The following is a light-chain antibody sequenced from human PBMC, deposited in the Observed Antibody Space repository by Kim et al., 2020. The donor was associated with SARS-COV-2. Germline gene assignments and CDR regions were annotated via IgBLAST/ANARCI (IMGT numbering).Light chain of an antibody. CDR3: NSRDSDDNVV. CDR2: GKN. Sequence: VALRQTVRITVQGDSLRIYYATWYQQKPGQAPIVVIYGKNNRPSGIPDRFSGSSSGNTASLTITGTQAGDEADYYCNSRDSDDNVVFGGGTQLTVL. CDR1: SLRIYY. J-gene: IGLJ2*01. V-gene: IGLV3-19*01.